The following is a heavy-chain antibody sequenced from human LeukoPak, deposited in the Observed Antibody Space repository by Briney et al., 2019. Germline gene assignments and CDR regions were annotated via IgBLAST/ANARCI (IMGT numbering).Heavy chain of an antibody. J-gene: IGHJ4*02. D-gene: IGHD1-26*01. CDR1: GFTFSSYA. Sequence: GGSLRLSCAASGFTFSSYAMSWVRQAPGKGLEWVAVISYDGSNKYYADSVKGRFTISRDNSKNTLYLQMNSLRAEDTAVYYCARDLPLVGATSAPFDYWGQGTLVTVSS. CDR2: ISYDGSNK. CDR3: ARDLPLVGATSAPFDY. V-gene: IGHV3-30*03.